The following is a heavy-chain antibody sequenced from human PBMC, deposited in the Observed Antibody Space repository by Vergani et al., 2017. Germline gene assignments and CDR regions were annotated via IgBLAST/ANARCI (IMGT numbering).Heavy chain of an antibody. CDR1: GGSFNDYW. J-gene: IGHJ4*02. D-gene: IGHD2-8*01. CDR2: IRHDGIA. Sequence: QAQLQQWGAGLLKPSETLSLTCAIYGGSFNDYWWTWIRQPPGKGLEWIGEIRHDGIAHYSPSLKSRVTISIDTSTHQFSLNLRSVTAADTAVYYCAREGYCTNGVCFTLFDVWGQGALVTVSS. CDR3: AREGYCTNGVCFTLFDV. V-gene: IGHV4-34*01.